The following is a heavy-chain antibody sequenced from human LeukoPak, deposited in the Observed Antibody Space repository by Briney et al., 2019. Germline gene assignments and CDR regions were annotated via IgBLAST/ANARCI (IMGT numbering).Heavy chain of an antibody. Sequence: GAPLRLSCAASGFTFSSYAMSWVRQAPGKGLEWVSAISGSGGSTYYADSVKGRFTISRDNSKNTLYLQMNSLRAEDTAVYYCAKLLHYYDSSGYYHHFDYWGQGTLVTVSS. CDR2: ISGSGGST. D-gene: IGHD3-22*01. V-gene: IGHV3-23*01. J-gene: IGHJ4*02. CDR1: GFTFSSYA. CDR3: AKLLHYYDSSGYYHHFDY.